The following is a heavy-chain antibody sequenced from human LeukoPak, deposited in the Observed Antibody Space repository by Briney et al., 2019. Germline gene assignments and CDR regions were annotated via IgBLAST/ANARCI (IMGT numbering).Heavy chain of an antibody. D-gene: IGHD1-20*01. J-gene: IGHJ4*02. V-gene: IGHV3-23*01. Sequence: GSLRLSCAASGFTFSSYAMSWVRQAPGKGLEWVSAISGSGGSTYYADSVKGRFTISRDNSKNTLYLQMNSPRAEDTAVYYCARIITGTHFDYWGQGTLVTVSS. CDR3: ARIITGTHFDY. CDR2: ISGSGGST. CDR1: GFTFSSYA.